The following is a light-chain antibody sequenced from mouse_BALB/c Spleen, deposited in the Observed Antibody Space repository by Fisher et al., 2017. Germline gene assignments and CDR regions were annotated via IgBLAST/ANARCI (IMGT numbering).Light chain of an antibody. J-gene: IGKJ5*01. CDR2: DTS. CDR1: SSVSY. V-gene: IGKV4-55*01. Sequence: IVLTQTTAIMSASPGEKVTMTCSASSSVSYMYWYQQKPGSSPRLLIYDTSNLASGVPARFSGSGSGTSYSLTISSMEAEDAATYYCQQRSSYPPTFGAGTKLELK. CDR3: QQRSSYPPT.